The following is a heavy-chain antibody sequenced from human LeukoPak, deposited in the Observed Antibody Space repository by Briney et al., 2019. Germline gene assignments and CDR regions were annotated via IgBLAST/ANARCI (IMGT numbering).Heavy chain of an antibody. V-gene: IGHV3-74*01. CDR2: INGDGSST. D-gene: IGHD3-3*01. CDR3: ARDGPPVPTIFGTFDS. Sequence: GGSLRLSCAASGFTFSSYWMHWVRQAPGKGLVWVSRINGDGSSTNHADSVKGRFTISRANSNNTLFLQMNSLRAEDTAVYYCARDGPPVPTIFGTFDSWGQGSLVTVSS. J-gene: IGHJ5*01. CDR1: GFTFSSYW.